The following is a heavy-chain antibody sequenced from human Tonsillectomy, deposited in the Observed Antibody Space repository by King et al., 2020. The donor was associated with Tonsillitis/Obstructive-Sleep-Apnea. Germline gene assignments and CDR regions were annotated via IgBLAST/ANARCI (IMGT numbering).Heavy chain of an antibody. CDR2: IYNGGRG. V-gene: IGHV3-53*01. Sequence: VQLVESGGGLIQPGGSLRLSCGASGFSVSNNYMSWVRQAPGKGLEWVSVIYNGGRGHHYADSVRGRVTVSTDNSKNKVFLQMNSLRAEDTAVYYCARSEGPFDALXVXGQGTLVTVSA. CDR3: ARSEGPFDALXV. D-gene: IGHD1-14*01. CDR1: GFSVSNNY. J-gene: IGHJ3*01.